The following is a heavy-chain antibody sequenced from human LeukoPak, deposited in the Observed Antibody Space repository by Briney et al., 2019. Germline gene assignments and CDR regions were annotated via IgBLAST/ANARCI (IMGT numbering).Heavy chain of an antibody. J-gene: IGHJ4*02. Sequence: SETLSLTCAVYGGSFSVYYWSWIRQPPGKGLEWTGEINLSGSTKYQPPLKSRVTLSVEKSQDQFSLRITSVSAAGTAVFYFVKRGNVANFDSWGEGILGTASS. CDR1: GGSFSVYY. D-gene: IGHD5-12*01. V-gene: IGHV4-34*01. CDR2: INLSGST. CDR3: VKRGNVANFDS.